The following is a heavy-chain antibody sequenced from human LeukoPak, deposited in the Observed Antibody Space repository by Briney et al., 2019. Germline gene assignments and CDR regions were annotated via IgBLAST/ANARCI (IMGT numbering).Heavy chain of an antibody. V-gene: IGHV3-7*01. J-gene: IGHJ4*02. CDR3: ATYSCTHANCYMFDY. CDR2: IKQGGSET. D-gene: IGHD2-21*01. CDR1: GVSFSSYW. Sequence: GSLRPSCAVPGVSFSSYWMTWVRLAPGKGLGWVALIKQGGSETYYVDSVKGRFTVSRDNAKNSLYLQMNSLRDEDTAVYHCATYSCTHANCYMFDYWGQGTLVTVSS.